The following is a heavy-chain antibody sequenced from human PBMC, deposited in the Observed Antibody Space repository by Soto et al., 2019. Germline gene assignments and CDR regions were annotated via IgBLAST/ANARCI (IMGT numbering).Heavy chain of an antibody. CDR2: VNPILSMS. D-gene: IGHD3-10*01. J-gene: IGHJ4*02. Sequence: QVQLVQSGAEVKRPGSSVKVSCKASGDTFNFYSINWVRQAPGVGLGWVGRVNPILSMSNYAQRFQGRVTMTADKSTSTAYMELRSLRSEHTAIYYCASSYGSGYRAFDYWGQGALVTVSS. CDR3: ASSYGSGYRAFDY. CDR1: GDTFNFYS. V-gene: IGHV1-69*02.